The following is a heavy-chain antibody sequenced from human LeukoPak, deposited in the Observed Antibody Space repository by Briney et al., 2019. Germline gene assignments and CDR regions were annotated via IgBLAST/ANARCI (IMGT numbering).Heavy chain of an antibody. V-gene: IGHV3-20*04. CDR3: AKAASYGDYPFYYFDY. CDR2: INWNGGST. D-gene: IGHD4-17*01. Sequence: GGSLRLSCAASGFTFDDYGMSWVRQAPGKGLEWVSGINWNGGSTGYADSVKGRFTISRDNSKNSLYLQMNSLRTEDTALYYCAKAASYGDYPFYYFDYWGQGTLVTVSS. CDR1: GFTFDDYG. J-gene: IGHJ4*02.